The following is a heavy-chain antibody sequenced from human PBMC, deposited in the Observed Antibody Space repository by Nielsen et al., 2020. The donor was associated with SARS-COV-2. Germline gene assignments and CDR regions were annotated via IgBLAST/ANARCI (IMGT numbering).Heavy chain of an antibody. CDR1: GFTFDDYG. CDR3: GRESSGLVWFGEGGVDV. Sequence: GESLKISCAASGFTFDDYGMSWVRQAPGKGLEWVSGINWNGGNTGYADSVKGRFTISRDNAKNSLYLQMNSLRAEDTAVYYCGRESSGLVWFGEGGVDVWGQGTTVTVSS. D-gene: IGHD3-10*01. CDR2: INWNGGNT. V-gene: IGHV3-20*04. J-gene: IGHJ6*02.